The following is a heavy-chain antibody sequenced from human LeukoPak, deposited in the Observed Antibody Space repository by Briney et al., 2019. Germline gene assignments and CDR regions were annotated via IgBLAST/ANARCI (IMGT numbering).Heavy chain of an antibody. J-gene: IGHJ3*01. CDR2: ISGSGGVT. D-gene: IGHD2-21*01. CDR1: GFTFSIYG. Sequence: GGSLRLSCAASGFTFSIYGMNWVRQAPGKGLEWVSAISGSGGVTWYADSVKGRFSISRDTSKNTLFLQMNSLRADDTALYYCAKDRAYPNDVFDVWGQGTMVTVS. CDR3: AKDRAYPNDVFDV. V-gene: IGHV3-23*01.